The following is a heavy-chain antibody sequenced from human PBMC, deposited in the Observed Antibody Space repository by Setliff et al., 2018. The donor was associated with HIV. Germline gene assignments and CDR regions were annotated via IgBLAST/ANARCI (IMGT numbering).Heavy chain of an antibody. Sequence: PSETLSLTCTVSGGSISGYHWNWLRQTPGKGLEWIGYIYTSRGTNYNHSLRTRVIISVDTSNQFSLKLTSVTAADTAVYYCSALGDPRFLFNGIDVWGPGTSVTVSS. CDR3: SALGDPRFLFNGIDV. CDR2: IYTSRGT. D-gene: IGHD3-3*01. CDR1: GGSISGYH. V-gene: IGHV4-4*09. J-gene: IGHJ6*02.